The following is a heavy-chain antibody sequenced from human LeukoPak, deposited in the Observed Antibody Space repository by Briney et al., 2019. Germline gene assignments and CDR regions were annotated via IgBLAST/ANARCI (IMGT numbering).Heavy chain of an antibody. D-gene: IGHD6-13*01. CDR2: INPSGGST. Sequence: ASVKDSCKASGYTCITCYMHWVRQAPPQRREWMVVINPSGGSTSYEQKFLGRVTMTRDTSTSTVYMELSSLRSEDTAVYYCARAVRSKGSSSWTGNGRDYWGQGTLVTVSS. CDR3: ARAVRSKGSSSWTGNGRDY. CDR1: GYTCITCY. V-gene: IGHV1-46*01. J-gene: IGHJ4*02.